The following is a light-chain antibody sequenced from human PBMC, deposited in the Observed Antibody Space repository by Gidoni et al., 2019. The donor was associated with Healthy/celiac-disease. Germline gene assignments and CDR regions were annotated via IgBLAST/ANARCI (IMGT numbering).Light chain of an antibody. J-gene: IGLJ3*02. CDR2: EGS. Sequence: QSALTQPAAVSGAPGQSSTISCTGTSSDVGSYNLVSWYQQHPGKAPKLMIYEGSKRPSGVSNRFSGSKSGNTASLTISGLQAEDEADYYCCSYAGSPWVFGGGTKLTVL. V-gene: IGLV2-23*01. CDR1: SSDVGSYNL. CDR3: CSYAGSPWV.